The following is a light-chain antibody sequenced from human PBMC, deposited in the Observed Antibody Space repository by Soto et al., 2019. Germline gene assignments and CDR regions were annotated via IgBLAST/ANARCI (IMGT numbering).Light chain of an antibody. CDR2: DVS. CDR1: EGISVY. CDR3: QQYDNLVT. J-gene: IGKJ4*01. V-gene: IGKV1-33*01. Sequence: DIQLTQSPSSLSASVGDRVTITCQASEGISVYLTWYHQQPGKAPTLLIYDVSNLETGVPSRFSATASGTDFTFTISRLQHEDAGTYYCQQYDNLVTFGGGTKVEIE.